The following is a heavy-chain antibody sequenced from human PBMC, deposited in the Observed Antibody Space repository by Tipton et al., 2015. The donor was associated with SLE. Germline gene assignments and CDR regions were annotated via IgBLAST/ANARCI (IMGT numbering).Heavy chain of an antibody. V-gene: IGHV4-34*01. CDR1: GGSFSGYY. CDR2: IYHSGST. J-gene: IGHJ4*02. D-gene: IGHD6-13*01. CDR3: ARGRTYSSSWYYGLDY. Sequence: TLSLTCAVYGGSFSGYYWSWIRQPPGKGLEWLGEIYHSGSTNYNPSLKSRITISVDTSKNQLSLKLSSVTAADTAVYYCARGRTYSSSWYYGLDYWGQGTLVTVSS.